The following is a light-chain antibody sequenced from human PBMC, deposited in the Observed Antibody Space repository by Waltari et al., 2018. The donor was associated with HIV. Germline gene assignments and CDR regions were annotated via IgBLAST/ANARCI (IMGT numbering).Light chain of an antibody. CDR3: SAYAGSTTYVI. CDR1: RSDVGGYNL. V-gene: IGLV2-23*02. J-gene: IGLJ2*01. CDR2: EVS. Sequence: QSALTQPASVSGSPGQSFTISCTGTRSDVGGYNLVSWYQQHPGKAPKLMIYEVSKRPSGVSNRFSGSKSGNTASLTISGLQAEDEADYYCSAYAGSTTYVIFGGGTKLTVL.